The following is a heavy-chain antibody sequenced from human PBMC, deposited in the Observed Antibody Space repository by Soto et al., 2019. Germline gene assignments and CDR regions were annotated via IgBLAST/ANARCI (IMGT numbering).Heavy chain of an antibody. J-gene: IGHJ4*02. CDR2: IYYSGST. V-gene: IGHV4-31*03. CDR3: ARARWYYDSSGYLDY. D-gene: IGHD3-22*01. CDR1: GGSIISGGYY. Sequence: PSETLSLTCTVSGGSIISGGYYWIWIRQHPGKGLEWIGYIYYSGSTYYNPSLKSRVTISVDTSKNQFSLKLSSVTAADTAVYYCARARWYYDSSGYLDYWGQGTLVTVSS.